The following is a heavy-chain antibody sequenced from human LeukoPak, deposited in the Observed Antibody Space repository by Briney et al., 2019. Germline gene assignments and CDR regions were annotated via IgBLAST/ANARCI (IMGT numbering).Heavy chain of an antibody. V-gene: IGHV3-23*01. CDR1: GFTFSSYA. D-gene: IGHD5-18*01. CDR3: AKDLGQLSYYFEY. CDR2: ISGSGGST. J-gene: IGHJ4*02. Sequence: GGSLRLSCAASGFTFSSYAMSWVRQAPGKGLEWVSAISGSGGSTYYADSVKGRFTISRDNAKNTLYLQMNSLRAEDTAVYYCAKDLGQLSYYFEYWGQGTLVTVSS.